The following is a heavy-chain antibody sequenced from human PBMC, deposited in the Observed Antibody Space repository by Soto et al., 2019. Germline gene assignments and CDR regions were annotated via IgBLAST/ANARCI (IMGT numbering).Heavy chain of an antibody. CDR3: AKALVKKDTAMARTIDY. D-gene: IGHD5-18*01. J-gene: IGHJ4*02. V-gene: IGHV3-23*01. CDR2: ISGSGGST. Sequence: PGGSLRLSCAASGFTFSSYAMSWVRQAPGKGLEWVSAISGSGGSTYYADSVKGRFTISRDNSKNTLYLQMNSLRAEDTAVYYCAKALVKKDTAMARTIDYWGQGTLVTVSS. CDR1: GFTFSSYA.